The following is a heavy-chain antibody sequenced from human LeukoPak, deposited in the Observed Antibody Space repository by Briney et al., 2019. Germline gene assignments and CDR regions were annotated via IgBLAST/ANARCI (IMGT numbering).Heavy chain of an antibody. D-gene: IGHD3-16*02. CDR1: GFTFSSYA. CDR2: ISGSGDST. J-gene: IGHJ6*03. V-gene: IGHV3-23*01. Sequence: GGPLRLSCAASGFTFSSYAMSWVRQAPGKGLEWVSTISGSGDSTYYADPVKGRFTISRDNSKNTLHLQMDSLRAEDTAVYSCAKDTIMITFGGVISTYFTNYYYYYMDVWGKGTTVTVSS. CDR3: AKDTIMITFGGVISTYFTNYYYYYMDV.